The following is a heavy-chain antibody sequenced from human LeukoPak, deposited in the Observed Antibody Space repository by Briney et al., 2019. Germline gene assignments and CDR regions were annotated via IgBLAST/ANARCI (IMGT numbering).Heavy chain of an antibody. CDR1: GGSFSGYY. CDR3: ARVDYDILTGPLDAFDI. D-gene: IGHD3-9*01. V-gene: IGHV4-34*01. Sequence: PSETLSLTCAVYGGSFSGYYWSWIRQPPGKGLEWIGEINHSGSTNYNPSLKSRVTISVDTSKNQFSLKLSSVTAADTAVCYCARVDYDILTGPLDAFDIWGQGTMVTVSS. J-gene: IGHJ3*02. CDR2: INHSGST.